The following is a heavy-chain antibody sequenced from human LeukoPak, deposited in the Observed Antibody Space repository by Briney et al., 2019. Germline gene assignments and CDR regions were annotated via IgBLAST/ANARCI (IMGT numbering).Heavy chain of an antibody. CDR1: GGSISSYY. D-gene: IGHD6-19*01. J-gene: IGHJ5*02. Sequence: SETLSLTCTVSGGSISSYYWSWIRQPPGKGLEWIGRIYTSGSTNYNPSLKSRVTMSVDTSKNQFSLKLSSVTAADTAVYYCARDLPIAVAGTRSPNWFDPWGQGTLVTVSS. V-gene: IGHV4-4*07. CDR3: ARDLPIAVAGTRSPNWFDP. CDR2: IYTSGST.